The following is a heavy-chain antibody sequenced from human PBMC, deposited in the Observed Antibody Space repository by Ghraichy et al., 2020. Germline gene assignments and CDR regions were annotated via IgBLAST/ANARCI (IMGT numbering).Heavy chain of an antibody. Sequence: SETLSLTCTVSGASISSSSYYWGWIRQPPGKGLEWIGSIYYSGSTYYNPSLKSRVTISVDTSKNQFSLKLSSVTAADTAVYYCARVLYGSGSYYKIGWFDPWGQGTLVTFTS. J-gene: IGHJ5*02. CDR2: IYYSGST. CDR3: ARVLYGSGSYYKIGWFDP. D-gene: IGHD3-10*01. CDR1: GASISSSSYY. V-gene: IGHV4-39*01.